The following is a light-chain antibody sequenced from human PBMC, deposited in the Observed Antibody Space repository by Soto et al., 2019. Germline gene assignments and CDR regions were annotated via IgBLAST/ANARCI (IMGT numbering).Light chain of an antibody. CDR1: SSNIGTDND. J-gene: IGLJ3*02. CDR3: HSYDTTLRGSV. CDR2: SNT. V-gene: IGLV1-40*01. Sequence: QSVLTQPPSVSGAPGQRVTISCTGSSSNIGTDNDVHWYRHLPGTAPKLLIYSNTNRPSGVPDRFSGSKSGTSASLAITGLQAEDEADYYCHSYDTTLRGSVFGGGTKLTVL.